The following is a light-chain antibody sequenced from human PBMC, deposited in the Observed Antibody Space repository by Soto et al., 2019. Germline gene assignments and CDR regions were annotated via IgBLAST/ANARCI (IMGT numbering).Light chain of an antibody. CDR1: SSDVGGYDY. J-gene: IGLJ1*01. V-gene: IGLV2-8*01. Sequence: QSALTQPPSASGSPGQSVTISCTGTSSDVGGYDYVSWYQQHPGKAPKLMIYEVSTRPSGVPDRFSGSKSGNTASLTVSGLQAEDEADYYCSSYAGYNNGDVFGTGTKLTVL. CDR2: EVS. CDR3: SSYAGYNNGDV.